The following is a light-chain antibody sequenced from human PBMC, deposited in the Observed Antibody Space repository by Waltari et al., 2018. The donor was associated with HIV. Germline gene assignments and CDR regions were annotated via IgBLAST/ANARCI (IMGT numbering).Light chain of an antibody. V-gene: IGLV2-14*01. CDR2: EVT. CDR1: NNYVGGYNS. J-gene: IGLJ1*01. Sequence: GQSITISCIGTNNYVGGYNSVSWYQQHTGKAPKLIIYEVTNRPSGVSNRFSGSKSANAASLTISWLQAEDEADYYCSSYTGTTTPYVFGTGTKVTVL. CDR3: SSYTGTTTPYV.